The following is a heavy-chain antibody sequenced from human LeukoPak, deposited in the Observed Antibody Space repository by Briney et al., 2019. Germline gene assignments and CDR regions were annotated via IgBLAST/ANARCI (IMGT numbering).Heavy chain of an antibody. D-gene: IGHD4/OR15-4a*01. Sequence: PGGSLRLSCAASGFTFSSSGMHWVRQAPGKGLEWVAVISYDGSNKYYADYVKGRFTISRDNSKNTLYLQMNSLRAEDTAVYFCASGPNGFAWGQGTLVTVSS. J-gene: IGHJ5*02. CDR1: GFTFSSSG. CDR3: ASGPNGFA. V-gene: IGHV3-30*03. CDR2: ISYDGSNK.